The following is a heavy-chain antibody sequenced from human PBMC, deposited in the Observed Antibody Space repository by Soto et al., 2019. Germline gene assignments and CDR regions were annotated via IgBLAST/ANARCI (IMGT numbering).Heavy chain of an antibody. CDR3: QRENPGGWFDP. CDR2: ISNYNGNT. Sequence: GRRWLRQAPGQGLEWMGWISNYNGNTKYAQKFQGRVTMTTDTSTSTAYMDVRSLRSDDTARYYCQRENPGGWFDPWGQGTLVTVSS. J-gene: IGHJ5*02. CDR1: G. V-gene: IGHV1-18*01.